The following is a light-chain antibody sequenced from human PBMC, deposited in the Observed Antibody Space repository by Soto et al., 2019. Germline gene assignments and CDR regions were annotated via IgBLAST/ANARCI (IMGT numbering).Light chain of an antibody. Sequence: EIVMTQSPATLSVSPGERATLSCRASQSVSRNLAWYQQKPGQAPRLLIYGASTRATGIPARFSGSGSGTEFTLTISSLQSEAFAVYYCQQYNNWITFGQGTRLEIK. J-gene: IGKJ5*01. CDR1: QSVSRN. CDR2: GAS. CDR3: QQYNNWIT. V-gene: IGKV3-15*01.